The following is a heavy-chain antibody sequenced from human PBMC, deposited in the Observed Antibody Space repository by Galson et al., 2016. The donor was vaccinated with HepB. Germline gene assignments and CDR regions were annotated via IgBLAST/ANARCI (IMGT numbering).Heavy chain of an antibody. D-gene: IGHD3-10*01. V-gene: IGHV3-21*01. CDR1: GFTFSTYS. CDR2: ISSSSRYI. CDR3: AGEVLPLYVYFDL. Sequence: SLRLSCAASGFTFSTYSMNWVRQAPGKGLEWVSSISSSSRYIYYADSVRGRFTISRDSAKNSFYLQMNSLRAEDTAVYYCAGEVLPLYVYFDLWGRGTLVTVSS. J-gene: IGHJ2*01.